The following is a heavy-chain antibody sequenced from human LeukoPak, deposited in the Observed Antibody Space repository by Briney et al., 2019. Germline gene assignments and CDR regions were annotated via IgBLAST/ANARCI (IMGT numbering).Heavy chain of an antibody. D-gene: IGHD6-19*01. CDR1: GFTFSSYS. V-gene: IGHV3-48*01. J-gene: IGHJ4*02. CDR2: ISSSSSTI. Sequence: GGSLRLSCAASGFTFSSYSMNWVRQAPGKGLEWVSYISSSSSTIYYADSVKGRFTISRDNAKNSLYLQMNSLRAEDTALYYCARVKGYAAGIIDYWGRGTLVTVSS. CDR3: ARVKGYAAGIIDY.